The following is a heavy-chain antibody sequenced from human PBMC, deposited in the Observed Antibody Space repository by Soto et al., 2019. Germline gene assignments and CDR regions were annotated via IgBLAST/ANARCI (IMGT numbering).Heavy chain of an antibody. CDR1: GYNFVNYW. CDR3: ARHRKVVARGTYYMDV. CDR2: IYPDDSDT. Sequence: PGESLKISCEGSGYNFVNYWIGWARQKPEKGLEWMGIIYPDDSDTKYSSSFQGQVSISVDKSISTAYLQWSSLKASDTGIYYCARHRKVVARGTYYMDVWGNGTTVTVSS. D-gene: IGHD2-15*01. V-gene: IGHV5-51*01. J-gene: IGHJ6*03.